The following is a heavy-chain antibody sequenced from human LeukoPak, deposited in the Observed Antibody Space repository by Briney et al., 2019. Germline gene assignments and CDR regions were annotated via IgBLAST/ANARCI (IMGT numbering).Heavy chain of an antibody. CDR2: INHDGTT. Sequence: MPSETLSLTCAVYGGSFSGYYWSWIRQPPGKGLEWIGDINHDGTTNYNPSLKSRVTISVDTSKNQFSLKLSSVTAADTAVYYCAREVGGYSYGYRPTELYWYFDLWGRGTLVTVSS. CDR1: GGSFSGYY. V-gene: IGHV4-34*01. CDR3: AREVGGYSYGYRPTELYWYFDL. D-gene: IGHD5-18*01. J-gene: IGHJ2*01.